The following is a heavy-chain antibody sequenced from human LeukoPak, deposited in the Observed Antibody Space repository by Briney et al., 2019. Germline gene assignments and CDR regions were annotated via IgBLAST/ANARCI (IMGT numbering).Heavy chain of an antibody. Sequence: PGGSLRLSCAASGFTFSSYSMNWVRQAPGKGLEWVSAIDASGSDTYYTDSVKGRFTISRDNSKNTVYLQMNSLRVEDTAVYYCADYRKPQGLDYWGQGTLVTVSS. V-gene: IGHV3-23*01. J-gene: IGHJ4*02. D-gene: IGHD1-14*01. CDR3: ADYRKPQGLDY. CDR1: GFTFSSYS. CDR2: IDASGSDT.